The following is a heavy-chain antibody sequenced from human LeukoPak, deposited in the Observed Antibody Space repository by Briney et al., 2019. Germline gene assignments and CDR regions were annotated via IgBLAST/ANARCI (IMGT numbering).Heavy chain of an antibody. CDR1: GGSISSGSYY. Sequence: SETLSLTCTVSGGSISSGSYYWSWIRQPAGKGLEWIGHIDTSGTTNYNPSLKSRVTMSTDTSKNQFSLKLSSVTAADTAIYYCARDAKYYYGSRTFFFFEYWGQGTLLTVSS. CDR3: ARDAKYYYGSRTFFFFEY. V-gene: IGHV4-61*09. D-gene: IGHD3-10*01. J-gene: IGHJ4*02. CDR2: IDTSGTT.